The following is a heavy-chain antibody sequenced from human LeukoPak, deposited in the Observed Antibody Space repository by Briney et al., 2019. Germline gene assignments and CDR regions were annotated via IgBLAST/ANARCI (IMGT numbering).Heavy chain of an antibody. CDR3: ARRGTGHGMDV. J-gene: IGHJ6*02. D-gene: IGHD1-1*01. V-gene: IGHV3-74*01. CDR2: INNDGSSA. Sequence: GGSLRLSCAASGFTFNNYWIHWVRRVPGKGLVWVSRINNDGSSASYVDSVKGRFTISRDNAKNTLFLQMNSLRAEDTAVYYCARRGTGHGMDVWGQGTTVIVSS. CDR1: GFTFNNYW.